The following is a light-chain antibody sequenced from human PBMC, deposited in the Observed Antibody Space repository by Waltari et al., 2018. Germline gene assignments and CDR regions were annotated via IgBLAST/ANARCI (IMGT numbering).Light chain of an antibody. J-gene: IGLJ2*01. CDR3: TSYTQTKTVV. Sequence: QSALTQPASVSGSPGQSITISSTGTRSDVGAYHYDPWYQQHPDKVPKLMIFDVGKRTSGVSSRFSGSKSGNTASLTISGLQADDEADYYCTSYTQTKTVVFGGGTKVTVL. CDR1: RSDVGAYHY. V-gene: IGLV2-14*01. CDR2: DVG.